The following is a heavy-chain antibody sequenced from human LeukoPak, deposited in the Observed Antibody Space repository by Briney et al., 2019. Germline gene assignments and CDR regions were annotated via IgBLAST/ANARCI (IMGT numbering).Heavy chain of an antibody. CDR2: ISSSSNMI. CDR3: ATASGGWYRYYFDS. D-gene: IGHD6-13*01. Sequence: GGSLRLSCAASGLTFSSYERNWVRQAPGKGLEWLSYISSSSNMIFYAESMKGRFTISRDNAKNSLYLQMNSLRAEDTAIYYCATASGGWYRYYFDSWGQGTLVTVSS. CDR1: GLTFSSYE. J-gene: IGHJ4*02. V-gene: IGHV3-48*03.